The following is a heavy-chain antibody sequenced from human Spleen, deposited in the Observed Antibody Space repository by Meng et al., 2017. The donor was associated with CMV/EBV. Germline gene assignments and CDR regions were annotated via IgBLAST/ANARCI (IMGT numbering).Heavy chain of an antibody. V-gene: IGHV1-2*06. D-gene: IGHD3-22*01. J-gene: IGHJ4*02. CDR2: INPTSGGT. Sequence: IHWVRQAPGQGLEWLGHINPTSGGTDYPQKFRGRVSMTRDMSIDTVYMELSSLTSADTAVYYCARVGDYYDSRGYYSHDRQPFDNWGQGTLVTVSS. CDR3: ARVGDYYDSRGYYSHDRQPFDN.